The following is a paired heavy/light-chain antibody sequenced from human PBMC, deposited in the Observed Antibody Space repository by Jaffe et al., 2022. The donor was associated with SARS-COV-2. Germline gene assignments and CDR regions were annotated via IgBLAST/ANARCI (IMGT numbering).Heavy chain of an antibody. V-gene: IGHV3-7*03. Sequence: EVLLVESGGGLVQPGGSLRLSCAASGFTFSNYWMAWVRQTPGKGLEWLATIKGDGRETFQVDSVKGRFTISRDNAKNSLYLQMSSLRVEDTAVYYCGRDNDYKMDVWGQGTTVTVSS. CDR2: IKGDGRET. D-gene: IGHD4-4*01. CDR3: GRDNDYKMDV. CDR1: GFTFSNYW. J-gene: IGHJ6*02.
Light chain of an antibody. J-gene: IGLJ1*01. CDR3: LLFMSSGTYV. Sequence: QTVVTQEPSFSVSPGGTVTLTCGLSSGSVSTNNYPSWYQQTPAQAPRTLIYRTNTRSPGVPDRFSGSILGNKAALTITGAQADDESDYYCLLFMSSGTYVFGTGTKVTVL. V-gene: IGLV8-61*01. CDR1: SGSVSTNNY. CDR2: RTN.